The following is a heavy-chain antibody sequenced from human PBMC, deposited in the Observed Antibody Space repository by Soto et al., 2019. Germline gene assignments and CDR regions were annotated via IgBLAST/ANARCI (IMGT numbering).Heavy chain of an antibody. Sequence: ASVKVSCKASGYTFTGYYMHWVRQAPGQGLEWMGWINPNSGGTNYAQKFQGWVTMTRDTSISTAYMELSRLRSDDTAVYYCAREESKWPAAGFYYYYYGMDVWGQGTTVNVSS. CDR3: AREESKWPAAGFYYYYYGMDV. CDR1: GYTFTGYY. D-gene: IGHD5-12*01. CDR2: INPNSGGT. V-gene: IGHV1-2*04. J-gene: IGHJ6*02.